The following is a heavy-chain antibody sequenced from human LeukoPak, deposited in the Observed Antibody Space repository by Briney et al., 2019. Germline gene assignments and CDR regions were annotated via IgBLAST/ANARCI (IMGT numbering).Heavy chain of an antibody. D-gene: IGHD6-13*01. J-gene: IGHJ4*02. Sequence: GESLKISCKGSGHCFTSYWITWVRQVPGKGLEWMGRIDPGDSYTNYSPSFQGHVTISVDKSISTAYLQWSSLKASDTAMYYCARLGYSSSWYLDYWGQGTLVIVSS. CDR2: IDPGDSYT. CDR1: GHCFTSYW. V-gene: IGHV5-10-1*01. CDR3: ARLGYSSSWYLDY.